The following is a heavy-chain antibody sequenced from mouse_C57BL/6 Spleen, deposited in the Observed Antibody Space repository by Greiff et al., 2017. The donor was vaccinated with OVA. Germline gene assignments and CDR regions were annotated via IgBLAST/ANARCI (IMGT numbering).Heavy chain of an antibody. CDR1: GFNIKDDY. CDR2: IDPENGDT. Sequence: EVQLQQSGAELVRPGASVKLSCTASGFNIKDDYMHWVKQRPEQGLEWIGWIDPENGDTEYASKVQGKATITADTSSNTAYLQLSSLTSEDTAVYYCTTGWDTDYWGQGTTLTVAS. J-gene: IGHJ2*01. D-gene: IGHD4-1*01. CDR3: TTGWDTDY. V-gene: IGHV14-4*01.